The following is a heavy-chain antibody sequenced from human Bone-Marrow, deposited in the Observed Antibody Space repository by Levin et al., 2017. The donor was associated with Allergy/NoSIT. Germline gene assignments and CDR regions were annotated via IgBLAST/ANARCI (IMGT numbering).Heavy chain of an antibody. CDR2: ISSSGSTI. Sequence: GGSLRLSCAASGFTFSSYEMNWVRQAPGKGLEWVSYISSSGSTIYYADSVKGRFTISRDNAKNSLYLQMNSLRAEDTAVYYCARGGYYDFWSGYPPYFDYWGQGTLVTVSS. CDR3: ARGGYYDFWSGYPPYFDY. CDR1: GFTFSSYE. J-gene: IGHJ4*02. D-gene: IGHD3-3*01. V-gene: IGHV3-48*03.